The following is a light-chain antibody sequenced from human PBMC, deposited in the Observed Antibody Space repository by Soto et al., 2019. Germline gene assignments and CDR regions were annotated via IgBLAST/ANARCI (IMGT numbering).Light chain of an antibody. J-gene: IGKJ5*01. CDR2: HAS. Sequence: DIQRTQSPSSLSASIGDRVTITCQASQNITNNLSWYQQKPGKAPNLLIYHASKLAKGVTSRFSGSGSCTDFSFIITSLQREDLATYYCQQYYGLPPLTVGQGTRLEIK. CDR3: QQYYGLPPLT. V-gene: IGKV1-33*01. CDR1: QNITNN.